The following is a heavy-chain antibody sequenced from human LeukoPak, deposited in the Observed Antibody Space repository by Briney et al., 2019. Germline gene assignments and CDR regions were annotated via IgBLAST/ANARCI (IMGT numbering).Heavy chain of an antibody. J-gene: IGHJ6*02. V-gene: IGHV6-1*01. Sequence: SQTLSLTCAISGDSVSSNSATRNWIRQSPPRGLEWLGRTYYRSKWYYDYAVSLRGRITINPDTSKDQFSLQLNSVTPEDTAVYYCASGGVAGTGYYYGMDVWGQGTTVTVSS. D-gene: IGHD6-19*01. CDR2: TYYRSKWYY. CDR1: GDSVSSNSAT. CDR3: ASGGVAGTGYYYGMDV.